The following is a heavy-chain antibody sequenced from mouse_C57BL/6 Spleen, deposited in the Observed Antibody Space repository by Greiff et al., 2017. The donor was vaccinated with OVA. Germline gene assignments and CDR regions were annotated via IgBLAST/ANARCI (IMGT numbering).Heavy chain of an antibody. V-gene: IGHV1-80*01. CDR3: ARPHYYGSSNWYFDV. D-gene: IGHD1-1*01. J-gene: IGHJ1*03. Sequence: QVQLKQSGAELVKPGASVKISCKASGYAFSSYWMNWVKQRPGKGLEWIGQIYPGDGDTNYNGKFKGKATLTADKSSSTAYMQLSSLTSEDSAVYFCARPHYYGSSNWYFDVWGTGTTVTVSS. CDR2: IYPGDGDT. CDR1: GYAFSSYW.